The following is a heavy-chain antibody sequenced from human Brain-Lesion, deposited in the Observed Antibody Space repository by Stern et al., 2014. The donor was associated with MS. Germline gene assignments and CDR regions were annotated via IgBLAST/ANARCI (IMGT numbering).Heavy chain of an antibody. CDR3: AGEEDIRYCSGGSCTGNWFDP. CDR1: GGSVSSTSYA. V-gene: IGHV4-39*01. D-gene: IGHD2-15*01. J-gene: IGHJ5*02. Sequence: QLQLQESGPGLVKPSETLSLTCTVAGGSVSSTSYAWAWIRQPPGKGLEWIGTIYYSGNTYYSPSLKSRLTLSLDTSKNPFSLQLSSVTAADTAVYYCAGEEDIRYCSGGSCTGNWFDPWGQGTLVTVSS. CDR2: IYYSGNT.